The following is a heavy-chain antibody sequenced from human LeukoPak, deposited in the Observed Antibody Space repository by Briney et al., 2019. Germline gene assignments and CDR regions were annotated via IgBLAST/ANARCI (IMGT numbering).Heavy chain of an antibody. D-gene: IGHD3-22*01. CDR1: GYRFTRYW. CDR3: ARGYYYDSSGYYFHYFDY. V-gene: IGHV5-51*01. CDR2: IYPGDSDT. Sequence: GESLKISCKGSGYRFTRYWIGWVRQMPGKGLEWMGIIYPGDSDTRYSPSFQGPVTISADKFISTAYLQWSSLKASDTAIYYCARGYYYDSSGYYFHYFDYWGQGTLVTVSS. J-gene: IGHJ4*02.